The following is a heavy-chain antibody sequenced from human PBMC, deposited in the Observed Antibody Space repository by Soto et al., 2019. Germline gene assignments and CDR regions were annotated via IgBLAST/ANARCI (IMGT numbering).Heavy chain of an antibody. D-gene: IGHD3-22*01. CDR3: ASADSSGYTFEH. CDR2: IYYSGTT. Sequence: QVQLQESGPGLVQLSQTLSLSCTVSGGSITSGAYYWSWIRQHPGKGLEWIGYIYYSGTTYYNPSLKSRLTISLDTSRNQCSLEVNSVSAADTAVYYCASADSSGYTFEHWGQGTLVTVSS. J-gene: IGHJ4*02. CDR1: GGSITSGAYY. V-gene: IGHV4-31*03.